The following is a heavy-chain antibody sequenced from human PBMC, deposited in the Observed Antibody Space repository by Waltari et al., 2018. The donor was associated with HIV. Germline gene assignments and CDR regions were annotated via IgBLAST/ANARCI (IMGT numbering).Heavy chain of an antibody. D-gene: IGHD3-22*01. J-gene: IGHJ3*02. CDR3: TKSTNTYYLDSSGLGAFDI. CDR1: GFTFSTYA. CDR2: ISGSGGST. V-gene: IGHV3-23*01. Sequence: EVQLLESGGALVQPGGSLRLSCAASGFTFSTYAMNCVRQAPGKGLEWVSSISGSGGSTNYADSVKGRFTISRENSKNTLYLQMNSLGAEDTAVYYCTKSTNTYYLDSSGLGAFDIWGQGTMVTVSS.